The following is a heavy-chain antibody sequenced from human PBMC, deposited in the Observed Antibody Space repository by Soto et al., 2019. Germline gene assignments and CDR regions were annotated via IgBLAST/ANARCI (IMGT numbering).Heavy chain of an antibody. CDR3: ARVDTAMVTGFYYYYGLDV. J-gene: IGHJ6*02. D-gene: IGHD5-18*01. Sequence: SETLSLTCSVSGGSIRSSHTSTYWTWIRQPPGKGLEWIAYIYHNGNTAYNPSLKSRITISVDSSKNQFSLKMNSVTAADTAVYYCARVDTAMVTGFYYYYGLDVWSQGTTVTV. V-gene: IGHV4-61*01. CDR1: GGSIRSSHTSTY. CDR2: IYHNGNT.